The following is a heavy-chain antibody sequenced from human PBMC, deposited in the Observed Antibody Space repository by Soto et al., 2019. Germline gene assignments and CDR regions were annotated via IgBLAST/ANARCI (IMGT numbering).Heavy chain of an antibody. J-gene: IGHJ4*02. CDR2: INHSGST. Sequence: PSETMSLTCAVYGGSFSGYYWSWIRQPPGKVLEWIGEINHSGSTNYNPSLKSRVTISVDTSKNQFSLKLSSVTAADTAVYYCARGRDYYGSGSYYLTFFDYWGQGTLVTVSS. CDR3: ARGRDYYGSGSYYLTFFDY. V-gene: IGHV4-34*01. D-gene: IGHD3-10*01. CDR1: GGSFSGYY.